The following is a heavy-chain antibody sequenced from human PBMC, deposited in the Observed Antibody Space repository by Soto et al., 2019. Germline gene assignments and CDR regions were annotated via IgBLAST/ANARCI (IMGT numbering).Heavy chain of an antibody. CDR1: GGSFSGYY. J-gene: IGHJ6*02. D-gene: IGHD3-10*01. CDR2: INHSGST. CDR3: ARGRAYYYGSGSIGDYYYYGMDV. Sequence: SETLSLTCAVYGGSFSGYYWSWIRQPPGKGLEWIGEINHSGSTNYNPSLKSRVTISVDTSKNQFSLKLSSVTAADTAVYYCARGRAYYYGSGSIGDYYYYGMDVWGQGTTVTVSS. V-gene: IGHV4-34*01.